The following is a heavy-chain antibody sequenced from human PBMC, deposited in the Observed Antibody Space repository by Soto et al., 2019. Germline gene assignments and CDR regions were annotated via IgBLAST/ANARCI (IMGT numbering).Heavy chain of an antibody. CDR2: ISYSGST. CDR1: GGSISSSSYY. D-gene: IGHD2-8*02. V-gene: IGHV4-39*02. J-gene: IGHJ4*02. Sequence: PSETLSLTCTVSGGSISSSSYYWGWIRQPPGKGLEWIGSISYSGSTYYNPSLKSRLTISVDTSKSQFSLKLSSVTAADTAVYYCARDKITGLFDYWGQGTLVTVSS. CDR3: ARDKITGLFDY.